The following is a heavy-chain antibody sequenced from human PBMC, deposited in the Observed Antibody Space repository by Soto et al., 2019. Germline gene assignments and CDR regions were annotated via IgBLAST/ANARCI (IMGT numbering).Heavy chain of an antibody. Sequence: QVQLVQSGAEVKKPGASVKVSCKASGYTFTSYYMHWVRQAPGQGLEWMGIINPSGGSTSYAQKFQGGVTMTRDTSTSTVYMELSSLRSEDTAVYYCARAGHDSSGWGYYGMDVWGQGTTVTVSS. CDR1: GYTFTSYY. J-gene: IGHJ6*02. D-gene: IGHD6-19*01. CDR2: INPSGGST. CDR3: ARAGHDSSGWGYYGMDV. V-gene: IGHV1-46*01.